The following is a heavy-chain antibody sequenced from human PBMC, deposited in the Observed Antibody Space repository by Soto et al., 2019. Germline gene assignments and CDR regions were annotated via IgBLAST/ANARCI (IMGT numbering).Heavy chain of an antibody. J-gene: IGHJ5*02. CDR2: VYHTGNA. CDR1: GGSIHSFY. Sequence: QVQLQESGPGLVKPSETLSLTCTVSGGSIHSFYWSWIRQPPGRGLEWIGYVYHTGNANYNPSRSSRVTISVATSKNHFSLRLSSLTAADTAIYYCVRHGYCGGGSCDWFDPWGQGTLVTVSS. V-gene: IGHV4-59*08. CDR3: VRHGYCGGGSCDWFDP. D-gene: IGHD2-15*01.